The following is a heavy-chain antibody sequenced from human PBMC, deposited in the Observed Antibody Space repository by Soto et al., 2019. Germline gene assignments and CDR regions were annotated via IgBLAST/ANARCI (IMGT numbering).Heavy chain of an antibody. CDR3: ARKVPGSTSRPDYWYFDL. CDR2: ISGVGDAP. V-gene: IGHV3-23*01. Sequence: EVQLLESGGGLVQPGGSLRLSCAGSGFTFINYAMNWVRQAPGKGLEWVSTISGVGDAPFFADSVRGRFTISRDKSKNTVTLEMNNLGVDHTAVYFCARKVPGSTSRPDYWYFDLWGRCTLVTVSS. CDR1: GFTFINYA. D-gene: IGHD3-10*01. J-gene: IGHJ2*01.